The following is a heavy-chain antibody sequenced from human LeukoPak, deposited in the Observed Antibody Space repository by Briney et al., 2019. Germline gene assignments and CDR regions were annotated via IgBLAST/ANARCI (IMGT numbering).Heavy chain of an antibody. D-gene: IGHD4-17*01. CDR3: AKDPYGDPNYYMDV. CDR1: GGTFSSYV. V-gene: IGHV1-69*06. J-gene: IGHJ6*03. CDR2: IIPIFGTA. Sequence: GASVKVSCKASGGTFSSYVISWVRQAPGQGLEWMGGIIPIFGTANYAQKFQGRVTITADKSTSTAYMELSSLRSEDTAVYYCAKDPYGDPNYYMDVWGKGTTVTVSS.